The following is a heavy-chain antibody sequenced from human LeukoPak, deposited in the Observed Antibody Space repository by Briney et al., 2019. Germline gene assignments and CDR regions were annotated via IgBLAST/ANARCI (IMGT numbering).Heavy chain of an antibody. Sequence: GGSLRLSCVASGFTFSSYGMHWVRHAPGKGLEWVADISFDGSTKYYADSVKGRFTISRDNSKNTLYLHMNSLRAEDTAVYYCAKDYYGSGSYGYFDYWGQGTLVTVSS. CDR3: AKDYYGSGSYGYFDY. D-gene: IGHD3-10*01. V-gene: IGHV3-30*18. CDR2: ISFDGSTK. CDR1: GFTFSSYG. J-gene: IGHJ4*02.